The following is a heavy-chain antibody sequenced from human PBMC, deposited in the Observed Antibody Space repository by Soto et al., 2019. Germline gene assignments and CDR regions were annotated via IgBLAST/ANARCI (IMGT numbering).Heavy chain of an antibody. D-gene: IGHD4-17*01. V-gene: IGHV1-2*04. CDR2: INPNSGGT. J-gene: IGHJ2*01. CDR3: ATFGGLRSKRSWSSDL. CDR1: GYTFTGYY. Sequence: ASVKVSCKASGYTFTGYYMHWVRQAPGQGLEWMGWINPNSGGTNYAQKFQGWVTMTRDTSISTAYMELRRLRSDDTAVYYCATFGGLRSKRSWSSDLWGRGPLVTLSS.